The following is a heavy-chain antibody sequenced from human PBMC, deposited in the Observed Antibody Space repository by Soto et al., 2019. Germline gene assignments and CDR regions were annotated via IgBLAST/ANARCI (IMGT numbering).Heavy chain of an antibody. J-gene: IGHJ6*02. Sequence: GGSLRLSCAASGFTFSSYGMHWVRQAPGKGLEWVAVIWYDGSNKYYADSVKGRFTISRDNSKNTLYLQMNSLRAEDTAVDYCARGLTDIVVVVAAHYYYYGMDVWGQGTTVTVSS. CDR1: GFTFSSYG. CDR3: ARGLTDIVVVVAAHYYYYGMDV. V-gene: IGHV3-33*01. D-gene: IGHD2-15*01. CDR2: IWYDGSNK.